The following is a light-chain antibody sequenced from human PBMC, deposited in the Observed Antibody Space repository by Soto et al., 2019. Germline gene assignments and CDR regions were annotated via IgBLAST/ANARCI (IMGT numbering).Light chain of an antibody. V-gene: IGLV2-23*02. J-gene: IGLJ3*02. CDR1: SSDVGSYNL. CDR3: CSYAGSSTTSWV. Sequence: QSALTQPASVSGSPGQSITISCTGTSSDVGSYNLVSWYQQHPGKAPKLMIYEVSKRPSGVSNRFSGSKSGNTASLTISGLQAEDDADYYCCSYAGSSTTSWVFGGGTKLTVL. CDR2: EVS.